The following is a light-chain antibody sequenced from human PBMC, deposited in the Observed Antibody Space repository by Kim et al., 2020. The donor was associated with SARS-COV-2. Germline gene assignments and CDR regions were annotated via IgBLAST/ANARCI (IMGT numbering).Light chain of an antibody. J-gene: IGKJ5*01. CDR3: QQYNIYSIT. CDR1: QSISSW. CDR2: KAS. Sequence: DIQMTQSPSTLSASVGDRVTITCRASQSISSWLAWYQQKPGKAPKLLIYKASSLESGVPSRFSGSGSGTEFTLTISSLQPDDFATYYCQQYNIYSITFGQGTRLVIK. V-gene: IGKV1-5*03.